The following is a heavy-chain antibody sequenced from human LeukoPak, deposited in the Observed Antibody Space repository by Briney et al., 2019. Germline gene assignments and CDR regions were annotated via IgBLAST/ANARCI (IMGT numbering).Heavy chain of an antibody. CDR2: FYSGGTT. CDR1: GFTVRSNY. Sequence: GGSLRLSCAASGFTVRSNYLSWVRQAPGKGLEWVSVFYSGGTTYYADSVKGRFTISRDNSKNTLYLQMNSLRPEDTAVYYSARGGSGWSLGYWGQGTLVTVSS. CDR3: ARGGSGWSLGY. V-gene: IGHV3-53*01. J-gene: IGHJ4*02. D-gene: IGHD6-19*01.